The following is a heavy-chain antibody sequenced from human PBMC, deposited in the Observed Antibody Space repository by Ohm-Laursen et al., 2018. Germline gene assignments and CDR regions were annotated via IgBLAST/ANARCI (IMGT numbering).Heavy chain of an antibody. V-gene: IGHV3-9*01. CDR3: AKDSGWELRPSFDY. CDR1: GFTFADYA. D-gene: IGHD1-26*01. CDR2: ISWNSGSI. Sequence: SSLRLSCAASGFTFADYAMHWVRQAPGKGLEWVSGISWNSGSIGYADSVKGRFTISRDNAKNSLYLQMNSLRAEDTALYYCAKDSGWELRPSFDYWGQGTLVTVSS. J-gene: IGHJ4*02.